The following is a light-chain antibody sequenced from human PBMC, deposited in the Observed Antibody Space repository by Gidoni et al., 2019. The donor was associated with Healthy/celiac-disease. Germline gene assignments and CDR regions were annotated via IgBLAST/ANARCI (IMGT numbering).Light chain of an antibody. J-gene: IGKJ4*01. V-gene: IGKV3-11*01. CDR3: QQRSNWPPLT. CDR2: DAS. Sequence: IVPIQSPATLSLSPGERATLSCRASQCVNRYSAWYQQKPGQAPRLLIYDASNRATDIPARFSGSGSGADFTLTISSLEPEDFAVYYCQQRSNWPPLTFXGXTKVEIK. CDR1: QCVNRY.